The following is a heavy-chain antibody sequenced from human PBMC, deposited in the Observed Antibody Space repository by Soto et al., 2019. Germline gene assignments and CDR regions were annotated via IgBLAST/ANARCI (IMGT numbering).Heavy chain of an antibody. CDR3: AKDRTVNYWGWRGDLDY. CDR2: ISGNGGST. D-gene: IGHD7-27*01. CDR1: GFTFSSYA. Sequence: EVHLLESGGGLVQPGGSLRLSCAASGFTFSSYAMSWVRQAPGKGLEWVSSISGNGGSTYDTDSVQGRFTISRDNSKNTLYLQVNSLRAEDTAVYYCAKDRTVNYWGWRGDLDYWGQGTLVTVSS. V-gene: IGHV3-23*01. J-gene: IGHJ4*02.